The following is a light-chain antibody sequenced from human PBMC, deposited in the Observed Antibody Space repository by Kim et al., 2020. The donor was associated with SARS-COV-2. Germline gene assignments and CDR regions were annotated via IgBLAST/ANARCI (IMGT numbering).Light chain of an antibody. Sequence: SASVGDSVSITCRASQIIDTFLAWYHQKPGKAPALLIYQASSLHIGVPSRFSGSGSGTEFTLTINSLQPDDFATYYCQHYIRFPYTFGQGTKLEI. J-gene: IGKJ2*01. V-gene: IGKV1-5*01. CDR1: QIIDTF. CDR3: QHYIRFPYT. CDR2: QAS.